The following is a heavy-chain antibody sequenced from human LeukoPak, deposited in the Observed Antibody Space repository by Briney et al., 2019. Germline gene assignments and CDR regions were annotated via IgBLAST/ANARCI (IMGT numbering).Heavy chain of an antibody. Sequence: ASVKVSCKAFGYIFTSYYIHWVRQAPGQGLEWMGIINPSGGSTSYAQQFQGRVTMTRDTSTSTVHVELSSLRSEDTAVYYCARGFSDGYIPRYYFDYWGQGTLVTVSS. CDR1: GYIFTSYY. CDR2: INPSGGST. V-gene: IGHV1-46*01. D-gene: IGHD5-24*01. J-gene: IGHJ4*02. CDR3: ARGFSDGYIPRYYFDY.